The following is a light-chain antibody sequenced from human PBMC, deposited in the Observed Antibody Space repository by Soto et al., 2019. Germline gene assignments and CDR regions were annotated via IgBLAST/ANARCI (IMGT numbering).Light chain of an antibody. Sequence: DIQMTQSPSSLSASVGDRVTITCRASQSISSYLNWYQQKPAKAHKLLIYAATSLHSGVPTRFSGSGSGTDVTLTISSVQHEDFATYYCQESDSTPYTCGQGTKLEIK. J-gene: IGKJ2*01. CDR2: AAT. CDR1: QSISSY. CDR3: QESDSTPYT. V-gene: IGKV1-39*01.